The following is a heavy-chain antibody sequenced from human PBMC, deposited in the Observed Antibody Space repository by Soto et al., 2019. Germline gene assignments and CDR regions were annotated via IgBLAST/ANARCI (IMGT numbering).Heavy chain of an antibody. D-gene: IGHD1-26*01. CDR3: ARDTGGSYDF. J-gene: IGHJ4*02. CDR2: TRNKANSYTT. Sequence: EVQLVESGGGLVQPGGSLRLSCAASGFTFSDYYMDWVRQLPGKGLEWVGRTRNKANSYTTEYAPSVKGRFTISRHDSEDSMFLQLNSLKTEDTAVYYCARDTGGSYDFCGQGALVTVSS. CDR1: GFTFSDYY. V-gene: IGHV3-72*01.